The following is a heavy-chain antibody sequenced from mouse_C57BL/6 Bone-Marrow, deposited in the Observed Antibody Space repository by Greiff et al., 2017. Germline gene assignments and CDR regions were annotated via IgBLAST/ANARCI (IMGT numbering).Heavy chain of an antibody. CDR1: GFNIKDDY. CDR3: TTGVYYYGSSPAWFAY. D-gene: IGHD1-1*01. V-gene: IGHV14-4*01. CDR2: IDPENGDT. J-gene: IGHJ3*01. Sequence: VQLQQSGAELVRPGASVKLSCTASGFNIKDDYMHWVKQRPEQGLEWIGWIDPENGDTEYASKFQGKATITADTSSNTAYLQLSRLTYEDTAVYYCTTGVYYYGSSPAWFAYWGQGTLVTVSA.